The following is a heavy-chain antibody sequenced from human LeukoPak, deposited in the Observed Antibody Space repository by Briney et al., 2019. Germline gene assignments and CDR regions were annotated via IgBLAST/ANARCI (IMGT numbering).Heavy chain of an antibody. J-gene: IGHJ4*02. CDR2: IRYDGSNK. V-gene: IGHV3-30*02. Sequence: GGSLRLSCAASGFTFSSYGMHWVRQAPGKGLEWVAFIRYDGSNKYYADSVKGRFTISRDNSKNTLYLQMNSLRAEDTAVYYCAKAGIMITFGGVIQYYFDYWGQGTLVTVSS. CDR1: GFTFSSYG. D-gene: IGHD3-16*02. CDR3: AKAGIMITFGGVIQYYFDY.